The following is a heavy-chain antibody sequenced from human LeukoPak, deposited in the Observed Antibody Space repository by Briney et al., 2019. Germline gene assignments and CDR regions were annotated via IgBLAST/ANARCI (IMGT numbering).Heavy chain of an antibody. D-gene: IGHD3-22*01. J-gene: IGHJ4*02. Sequence: ASVTVSCKASGYTFTGYYIHWVRQAPGQGLEWMGWINPTSGDTNYVQKFQGRVTMTRDTPISTTYMELNTLRSDDTAVYYCAKDNRYYYDTSGLRGIDYWGQGTLVTVSS. V-gene: IGHV1-2*02. CDR2: INPTSGDT. CDR3: AKDNRYYYDTSGLRGIDY. CDR1: GYTFTGYY.